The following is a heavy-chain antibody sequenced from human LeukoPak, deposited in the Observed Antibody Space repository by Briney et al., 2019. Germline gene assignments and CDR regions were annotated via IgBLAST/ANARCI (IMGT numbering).Heavy chain of an antibody. J-gene: IGHJ4*02. CDR1: GFTFSSYA. Sequence: PGRSLRLSCAASGFTFSSYAMHWVRQAPGKGLEWVAVISYDGSNKYYADSVKGRFTISRDNSKNTLYLQMNSLRAEDTAVYYCARVVDGYIDYWGQGTLVTVSS. D-gene: IGHD5-24*01. CDR3: ARVVDGYIDY. V-gene: IGHV3-30*04. CDR2: ISYDGSNK.